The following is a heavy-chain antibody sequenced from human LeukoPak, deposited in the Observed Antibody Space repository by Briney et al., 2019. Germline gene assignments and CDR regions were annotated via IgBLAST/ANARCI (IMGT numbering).Heavy chain of an antibody. CDR3: ARDLPYDSSGYSAAFDI. Sequence: RAGGSLRLSCAASGFTFSSYGMHWVRQAPGKGLEWVAGIWFDGSNKYYADSVKGRFTISRDNSKNTLHLQMNSLSAEDTAVYYCARDLPYDSSGYSAAFDIWGQGTMVTVSS. V-gene: IGHV3-33*01. J-gene: IGHJ3*02. CDR2: IWFDGSNK. CDR1: GFTFSSYG. D-gene: IGHD3-22*01.